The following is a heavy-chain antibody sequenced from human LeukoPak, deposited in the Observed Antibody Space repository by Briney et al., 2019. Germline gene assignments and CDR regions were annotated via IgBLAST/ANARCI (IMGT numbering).Heavy chain of an antibody. D-gene: IGHD5-18*01. V-gene: IGHV3-53*01. CDR1: GFTVNNNY. CDR3: IYGYTLDF. CDR2: IYSGGST. Sequence: GGSLRLSRAASGFTVNNNYMNWVRQAPGKGLEWVSVIYSGGSTNYADSVKGRFTISRDNSKNTLYLQMNSLRAEDTAMYYCIYGYTLDFWGQGTLVTVSS. J-gene: IGHJ4*02.